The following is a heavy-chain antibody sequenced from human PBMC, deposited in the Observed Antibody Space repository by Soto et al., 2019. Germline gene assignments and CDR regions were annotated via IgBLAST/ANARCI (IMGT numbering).Heavy chain of an antibody. CDR2: ISSSSSTI. CDR3: ASLFNCVGDCYSSGDAFDI. Sequence: GGSLRLSCAASGFTFSSYSMNWVRQAPGKGLEWVSYISSSSSTIYYEDSVKGRFTISRVNTKNSLYLHMNRLRDEDTAVYYCASLFNCVGDCYSSGDAFDIWGQGTMVTVSS. D-gene: IGHD2-21*02. CDR1: GFTFSSYS. J-gene: IGHJ3*02. V-gene: IGHV3-48*02.